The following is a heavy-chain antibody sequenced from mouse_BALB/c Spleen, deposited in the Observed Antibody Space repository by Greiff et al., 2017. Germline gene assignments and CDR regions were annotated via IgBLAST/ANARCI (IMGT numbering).Heavy chain of an antibody. CDR1: GFTFSSFG. D-gene: IGHD1-1*01. CDR3: ARVLRYSAWFAY. J-gene: IGHJ3*01. Sequence: EVKLMESGGGLVQPGGSRKLSCAASGFTFSSFGMHWVRQAPEKGLEWVAYISSGSSTIYYADTVKGRFTISRDNPKNTLFLQMTSLRSEDTAMYYCARVLRYSAWFAYWGQGTLVTVSA. V-gene: IGHV5-17*02. CDR2: ISSGSSTI.